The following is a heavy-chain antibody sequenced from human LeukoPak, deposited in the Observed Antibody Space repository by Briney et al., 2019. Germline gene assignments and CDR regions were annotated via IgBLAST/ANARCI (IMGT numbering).Heavy chain of an antibody. V-gene: IGHV1-3*03. J-gene: IGHJ6*03. Sequence: ASVKVSCKASGYTFTNYAMHWVRQAPGQRLEWMGWINTGNGNTKYSQEFQGRVTITADKSTSTAYMELSSLRSEDTAVYYCARDGGCSSTSCYVSPTYYYYYYMDVWGKGTTVTVSS. CDR1: GYTFTNYA. CDR3: ARDGGCSSTSCYVSPTYYYYYYMDV. D-gene: IGHD2-2*01. CDR2: INTGNGNT.